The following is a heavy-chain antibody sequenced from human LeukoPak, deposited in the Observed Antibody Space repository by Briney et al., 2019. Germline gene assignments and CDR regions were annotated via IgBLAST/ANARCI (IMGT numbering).Heavy chain of an antibody. V-gene: IGHV3-21*01. D-gene: IGHD3-22*01. CDR1: GFTFSSYS. J-gene: IGHJ6*03. CDR2: ISSSSSYI. CDR3: ARANYDSSGYLYYYYMDV. Sequence: GGSLRLSCAASGFTFSSYSMNWVRQAPGKRLEWVSSISSSSSYIYYADSVKGRFTISRDNAKNSLYLQMNSLRAEDTAVYYCARANYDSSGYLYYYYMDVWGKGTTVTVSS.